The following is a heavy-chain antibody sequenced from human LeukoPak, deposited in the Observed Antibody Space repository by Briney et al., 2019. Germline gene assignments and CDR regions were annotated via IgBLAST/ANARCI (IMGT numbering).Heavy chain of an antibody. Sequence: PSETLSLTCTVSGGSINSYYWSWIRQPPGKGLEWIGYIFYSGSTNYNPSLRGRVTISVDTSKNQFSLKLSSVTAADTAVYYCARRGDGYNLYFDYLGQGTLVTVSS. CDR3: ARRGDGYNLYFDY. V-gene: IGHV4-59*08. D-gene: IGHD5-24*01. CDR2: IFYSGST. CDR1: GGSINSYY. J-gene: IGHJ4*02.